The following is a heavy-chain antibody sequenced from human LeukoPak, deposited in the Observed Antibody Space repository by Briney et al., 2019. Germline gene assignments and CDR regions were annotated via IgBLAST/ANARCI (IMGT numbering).Heavy chain of an antibody. V-gene: IGHV5-51*01. CDR2: IYPDESET. CDR1: GYTFNNHW. J-gene: IGHJ4*02. CDR3: ARRGADTFIIDS. D-gene: IGHD5-18*01. Sequence: GESLKISCRASGYTFNNHWIAWVRQMPGEGLEWVGRIYPDESETTYSPSFQGQVTISADKSISTAYLEWGGLTTSDTAMYYCARRGADTFIIDSWGQGTLVTVSS.